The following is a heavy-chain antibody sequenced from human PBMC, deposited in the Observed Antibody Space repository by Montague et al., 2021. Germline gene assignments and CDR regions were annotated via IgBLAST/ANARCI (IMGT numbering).Heavy chain of an antibody. J-gene: IGHJ6*02. V-gene: IGHV4-59*01. Sequence: SETLSLTCSVSGASISDYYWSWIRQPAGEGLEWIGYIYYSRSTNYNPSLKSRVTISVDTSKNQFSLKLSSVTAADTALYYCAVTNPYYPYCIDDWGQGTMVAVSS. CDR3: AVTNPYYPYCIDD. CDR2: IYYSRST. D-gene: IGHD1-14*01. CDR1: GASISDYY.